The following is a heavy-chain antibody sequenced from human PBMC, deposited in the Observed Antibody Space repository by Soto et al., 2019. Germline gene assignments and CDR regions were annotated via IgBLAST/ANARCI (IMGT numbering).Heavy chain of an antibody. Sequence: GGSLRLSCAASGFTFSNAWMSWVRQAPGKGLEWVGRIKSKTDGGTTDYAAPVKGRFTISRDDSKNTLYLQMNSLKTEDTAVYYCTVQVADDAFDIWGQGTMVTVSS. V-gene: IGHV3-15*01. CDR2: IKSKTDGGTT. CDR1: GFTFSNAW. D-gene: IGHD6-19*01. CDR3: TVQVADDAFDI. J-gene: IGHJ3*02.